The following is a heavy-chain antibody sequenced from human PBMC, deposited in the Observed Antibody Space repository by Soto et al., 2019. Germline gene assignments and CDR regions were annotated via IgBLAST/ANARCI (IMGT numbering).Heavy chain of an antibody. Sequence: EVQLVESGGTFIQPGGSLRLSCAASGFTVRSNFFTWVRQAPGKGLEWVSTIYYGGTMSYADSVKGRFTISRDDSKNTLFLQMNSLRAEDTAVYYCTRDSGDHSPSGTWGDVWGQGTTVTVSS. CDR1: GFTVRSNF. V-gene: IGHV3-53*01. J-gene: IGHJ6*02. CDR2: IYYGGTM. D-gene: IGHD3-10*01. CDR3: TRDSGDHSPSGTWGDV.